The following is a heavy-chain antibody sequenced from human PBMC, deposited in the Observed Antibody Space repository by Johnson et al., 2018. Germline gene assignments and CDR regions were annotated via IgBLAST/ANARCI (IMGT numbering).Heavy chain of an antibody. J-gene: IGHJ6*03. CDR2: ISGSGGST. CDR1: GFTFSSYA. CDR3: AKDMIRAVAAYYYYYDMDV. V-gene: IGHV3-23*04. D-gene: IGHD6-19*01. Sequence: VQLVESGGGLVQPGGSLRLSCAASGFTFSSYAMSWVRQAPGKGLEWVSAISGSGGSTYYADSVKGRFTISRDNSKNTLYLQMNSLRAEDTAVYYCAKDMIRAVAAYYYYYDMDVWGKGTTVTVSS.